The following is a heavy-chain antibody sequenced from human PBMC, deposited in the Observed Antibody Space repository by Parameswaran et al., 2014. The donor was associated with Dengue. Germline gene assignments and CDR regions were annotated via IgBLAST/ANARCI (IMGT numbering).Heavy chain of an antibody. CDR2: ISYSGST. CDR3: ARHVHYYYYYMDV. V-gene: IGHV4-39*01. J-gene: IGHJ6*03. Sequence: WIRQPPGKGLEWIGTISYSGSTYYNPSLKSRVTISVDTSKNQFSLKLSSMTAADTAVYYCARHVHYYYYYMDVWGKGTTVTVSS.